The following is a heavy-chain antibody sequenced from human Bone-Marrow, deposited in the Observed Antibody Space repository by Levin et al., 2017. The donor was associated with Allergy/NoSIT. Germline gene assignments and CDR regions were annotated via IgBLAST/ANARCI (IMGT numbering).Heavy chain of an antibody. CDR3: VRSSCSSALRCFHLDGYHYFGMDV. CDR1: GYIFNTYY. J-gene: IGHJ6*02. V-gene: IGHV1-46*02. D-gene: IGHD4-17*01. CDR2: MNPGGGST. Sequence: ASVKVSCTASGYIFNTYYIQWVRQAPGQGLEWLGIMNPGGGSTKFALSVQDRITMTTDTSTNTAYMELSSLRSDDTATYYCVRSSCSSALRCFHLDGYHYFGMDVWGQGATVTVSS.